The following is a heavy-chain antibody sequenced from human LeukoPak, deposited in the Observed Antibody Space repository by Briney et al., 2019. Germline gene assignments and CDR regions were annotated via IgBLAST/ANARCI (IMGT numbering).Heavy chain of an antibody. D-gene: IGHD5-24*01. Sequence: PSETLSLTCTVSGGSINSYYWNWIRQPPGKGLEWIGHIYYSGGTKYNPSLTSRVTISVDKSKNQFSLKLTSVTAADTAVYYCARDQRFTYWGQGTQVTVSS. J-gene: IGHJ4*02. CDR1: GGSINSYY. CDR3: ARDQRFTY. V-gene: IGHV4-59*01. CDR2: IYYSGGT.